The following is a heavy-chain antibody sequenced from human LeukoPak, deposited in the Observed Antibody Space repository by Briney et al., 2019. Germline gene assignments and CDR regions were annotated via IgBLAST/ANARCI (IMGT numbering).Heavy chain of an antibody. J-gene: IGHJ4*02. V-gene: IGHV4-30-4*01. CDR3: ARAEDYYDSSGYYRPFDY. CDR2: INYSGST. D-gene: IGHD3-22*01. CDR1: GGSISSGDYY. Sequence: SETLSLTCTVSGGSISSGDYYWTWIRQPPGKGLEWIGFINYSGSTYYNPSLKSRITMSLDTSKNLFSLKLSSVTAADTAVYYCARAEDYYDSSGYYRPFDYWGQGTLVTVSS.